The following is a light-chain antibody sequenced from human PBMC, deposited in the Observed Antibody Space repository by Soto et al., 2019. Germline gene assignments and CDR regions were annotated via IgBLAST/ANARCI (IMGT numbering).Light chain of an antibody. V-gene: IGKV3-11*01. CDR2: DAS. CDR3: QRRSNICT. CDR1: QSVSSF. J-gene: IGKJ3*01. Sequence: EIVLTQSPATLSLSPGEAATLSCRASQSVSSFLAWYQQKPGQAPRLLIYDASKRATGIPARFSGSGSGTDFTLTSGSLEPEDFAVYYCQRRSNICTFGPGNKVDIK.